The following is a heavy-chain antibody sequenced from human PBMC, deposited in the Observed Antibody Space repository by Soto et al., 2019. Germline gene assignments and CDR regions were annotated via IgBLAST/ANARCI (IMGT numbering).Heavy chain of an antibody. J-gene: IGHJ4*02. V-gene: IGHV1-69*02. CDR1: GGTFSSYT. CDR2: IIPILGIA. Sequence: QVQLVQSGAEVKKPGSSVKVSCKASGGTFSSYTISWVRQAPGQGLEWMGRIIPILGIANYAQKLQGRVTITADKSTSTAYMEVSSLRSEDTAVYYCAVNYGQGGRFGWGQGTLVTVSS. D-gene: IGHD1-7*01. CDR3: AVNYGQGGRFG.